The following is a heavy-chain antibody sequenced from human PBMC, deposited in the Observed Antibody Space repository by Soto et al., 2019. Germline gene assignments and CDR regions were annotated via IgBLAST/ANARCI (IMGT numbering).Heavy chain of an antibody. CDR1: GGSISSDDSY. D-gene: IGHD2-21*01. J-gene: IGHJ3*02. V-gene: IGHV4-31*03. CDR3: AIGYYLPLGGALYI. Sequence: PSETLSLTCTVSGGSISSDDSYWNWIRQHPGKGLEWVGYIHYGGSTYYNPSLRSRVTISVDTSKNQFSLKLSSVTAADTAVYYCAIGYYLPLGGALYILGRGTTVPVSS. CDR2: IHYGGST.